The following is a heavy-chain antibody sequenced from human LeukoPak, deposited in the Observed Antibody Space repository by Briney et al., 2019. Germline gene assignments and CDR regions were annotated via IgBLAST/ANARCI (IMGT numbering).Heavy chain of an antibody. CDR1: GFTFNKFA. D-gene: IGHD5-24*01. CDR2: IKQDGSKK. Sequence: GGSLRLSCAASGFTFNKFAMSWVRQAPGKGLEWVANIKQDGSKKSYVDSVKGRFTISRDNAKNSLYLQMNSLRAEDTAIYYCTRVGYIDEGIDYWGQGTLVTVSS. J-gene: IGHJ4*02. CDR3: TRVGYIDEGIDY. V-gene: IGHV3-7*04.